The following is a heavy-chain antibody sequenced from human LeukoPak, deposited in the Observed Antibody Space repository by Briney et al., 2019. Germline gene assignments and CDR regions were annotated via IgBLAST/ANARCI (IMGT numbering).Heavy chain of an antibody. J-gene: IGHJ4*02. CDR2: IYYSGST. D-gene: IGHD3-10*01. CDR1: GGSISSSSYY. V-gene: IGHV4-39*07. CDR3: ARGGGYGSGAIDY. Sequence: SETLSLTCTVSGGSISSSSYYWGWIRQPPGKGLEWIGSIYYSGSTYYNPSLKSRVTISVDTSKNQFSLKLSSVTAADTAVNYCARGGGYGSGAIDYWGQGTLVTVSS.